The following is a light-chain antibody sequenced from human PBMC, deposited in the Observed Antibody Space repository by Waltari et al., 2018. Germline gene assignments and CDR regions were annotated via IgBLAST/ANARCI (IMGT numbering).Light chain of an antibody. Sequence: DIQMTQSPTSLSASVGERVTITCRASQGISNSLAWYQQKPGKAPKLLLYGASRLESGVPPRFSGSGSGTDYTLTISSLQPDDFATYYCQQYYFTPYTFGQGTKLDIK. V-gene: IGKV1-NL1*01. CDR2: GAS. CDR1: QGISNS. CDR3: QQYYFTPYT. J-gene: IGKJ2*01.